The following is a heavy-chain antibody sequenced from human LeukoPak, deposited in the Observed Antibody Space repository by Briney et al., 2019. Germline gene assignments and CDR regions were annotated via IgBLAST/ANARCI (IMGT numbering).Heavy chain of an antibody. D-gene: IGHD6-19*01. Sequence: GGSLRLSCAASGFTFDDYAMHWVRQAPGKGLEWVSGICWNSGSIGYADSVKGRLTISRDNAKNSLYLQMNSLRAEDTALYYCAKDIYYSSGNLDYWGQGTLVTVSS. V-gene: IGHV3-9*01. CDR1: GFTFDDYA. CDR3: AKDIYYSSGNLDY. CDR2: ICWNSGSI. J-gene: IGHJ4*02.